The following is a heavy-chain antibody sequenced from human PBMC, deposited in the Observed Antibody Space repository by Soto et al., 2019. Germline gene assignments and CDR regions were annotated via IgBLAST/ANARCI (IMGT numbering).Heavy chain of an antibody. Sequence: QMQLVQSGPEVKKPGTSVTVSCKASGFTFTHSAIQWVRQARGQSLEWIGWIVVGSGNTNYAPKFQERVTITWDRXTXXAYMERSSLRAEETAVYYCAAAYYYGDSDPRGRIDGGQGNQVTVSS. CDR3: AAAYYYGDSDPRGRID. CDR2: IVVGSGNT. D-gene: IGHD3-10*01. J-gene: IGHJ4*02. V-gene: IGHV1-58*02. CDR1: GFTFTHSA.